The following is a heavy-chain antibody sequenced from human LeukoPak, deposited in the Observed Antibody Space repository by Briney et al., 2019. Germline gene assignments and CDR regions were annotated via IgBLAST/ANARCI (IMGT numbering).Heavy chain of an antibody. Sequence: PSETLSLTCTVSGGSISIYYWSWIRQPPGKGLEWIGYIYYSGSTNYNPSLKSRVTISVDTSKNQFSLKLSSVTAADTAVYYCARTQFYGDFTFDYWGQGTLVTVSS. V-gene: IGHV4-59*01. J-gene: IGHJ4*02. CDR3: ARTQFYGDFTFDY. CDR1: GGSISIYY. D-gene: IGHD4-17*01. CDR2: IYYSGST.